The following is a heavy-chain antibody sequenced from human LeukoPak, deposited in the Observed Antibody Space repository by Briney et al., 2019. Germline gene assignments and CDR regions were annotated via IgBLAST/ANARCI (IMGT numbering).Heavy chain of an antibody. CDR2: IYYSGST. CDR1: GGSISSYY. D-gene: IGHD3-10*01. V-gene: IGHV4-59*01. Sequence: PSETLSLTCTVSGGSISSYYWSWIRQPPGKGLEWIGYIYYSGSTNYNPSLKSRVTISVDTSKNQFSLKLSSVTAADTAVYYCARGYYGSGSYGRFDYWGQGILVTVSS. J-gene: IGHJ4*02. CDR3: ARGYYGSGSYGRFDY.